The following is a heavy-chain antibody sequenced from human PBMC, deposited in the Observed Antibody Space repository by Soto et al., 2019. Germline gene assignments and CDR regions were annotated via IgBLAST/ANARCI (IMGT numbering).Heavy chain of an antibody. Sequence: EVQLVESGGGLVKPGGSLRLSCAASGFTFSSYSMTWVRQAPGKGLEWVSSISSSSSYIYYADSVKGRFTISRDNAKNSLYLQMNSLTAEDTAVYYCARFIAARLLDYWGQGTLVTVSS. CDR3: ARFIAARLLDY. CDR2: ISSSSSYI. J-gene: IGHJ4*02. V-gene: IGHV3-21*01. D-gene: IGHD6-6*01. CDR1: GFTFSSYS.